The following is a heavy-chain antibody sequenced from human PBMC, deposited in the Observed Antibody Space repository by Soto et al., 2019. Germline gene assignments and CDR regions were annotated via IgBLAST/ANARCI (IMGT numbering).Heavy chain of an antibody. CDR1: GYSFTAYG. Sequence: QVQLVHSGAEVKKPGASVKVSCKASGYSFTAYGISWVRQAPGQGLEWMGWISTAHSDIGYAQKFQGRVTMTTDTSTSTAYMELRSLRSDDTAVYYCARDLAYIREFWGQGTLVTVSS. V-gene: IGHV1-18*01. J-gene: IGHJ4*02. CDR2: ISTAHSDI. CDR3: ARDLAYIREF. D-gene: IGHD4-17*01.